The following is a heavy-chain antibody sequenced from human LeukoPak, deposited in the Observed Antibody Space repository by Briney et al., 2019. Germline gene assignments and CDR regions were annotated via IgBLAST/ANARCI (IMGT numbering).Heavy chain of an antibody. CDR2: ISYDGSNK. V-gene: IGHV3-30*04. J-gene: IGHJ6*03. D-gene: IGHD2-21*02. Sequence: GGSLRLSCAASGFTFSSYAMHWVRQAPGEGLEWVAVISYDGSNKYYADSVKGRFTISRDNSKNTLYLQMNSLRAEDTAVYYCARDSPGVVTAIPGPYYYYYYMDVWGKGTTVTVSS. CDR3: ARDSPGVVTAIPGPYYYYYYMDV. CDR1: GFTFSSYA.